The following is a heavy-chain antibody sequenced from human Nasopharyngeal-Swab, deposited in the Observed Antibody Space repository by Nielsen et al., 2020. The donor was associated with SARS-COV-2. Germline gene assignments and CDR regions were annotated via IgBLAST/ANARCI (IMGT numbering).Heavy chain of an antibody. CDR1: GGSISSHA. CDR3: AKSNPELPYYYYGMDV. D-gene: IGHD1-26*01. V-gene: IGHV4-59*11. Sequence: PETLSLTCTATGGSISSHAWSWIRQLPGTGLAWIGYIYYSGSTNYNPSLKSRVTITVDTSKNQFSLKLNSVTAEDTAVYYCAKSNPELPYYYYGMDVWGQGTTVTVSS. CDR2: IYYSGST. J-gene: IGHJ6*02.